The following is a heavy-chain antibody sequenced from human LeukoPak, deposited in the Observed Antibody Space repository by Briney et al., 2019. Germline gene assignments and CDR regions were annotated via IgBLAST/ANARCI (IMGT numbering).Heavy chain of an antibody. V-gene: IGHV3-7*01. CDR2: IKEDGYGK. D-gene: IGHD3-10*01. J-gene: IGHJ4*02. Sequence: PGGSLRLSCAASGFTFSRSTMAWVRQAPGKGLEWLANIKEDGYGKHYGDSVKGRFTISRDNAKNSLYLQMNSLRAEDTAVYYCARDQLAAIDYWGQGTLVTVSS. CDR1: GFTFSRST. CDR3: ARDQLAAIDY.